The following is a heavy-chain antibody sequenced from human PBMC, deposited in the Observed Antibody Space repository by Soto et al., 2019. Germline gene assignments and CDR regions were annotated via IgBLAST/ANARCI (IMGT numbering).Heavy chain of an antibody. D-gene: IGHD4-17*01. CDR1: GGSISSYY. CDR2: IYYSGST. J-gene: IGHJ5*02. CDR3: ARDYPHGDYVYPFDP. Sequence: SETLSLTCTVSGGSISSYYWSWIRQPPGKGLEWIGYIYYSGSTNYNPSLKSRVTIPVDTSKNQFSLKLSSVTAADTAVYYCARDYPHGDYVYPFDPWGQGTLVTVSS. V-gene: IGHV4-59*01.